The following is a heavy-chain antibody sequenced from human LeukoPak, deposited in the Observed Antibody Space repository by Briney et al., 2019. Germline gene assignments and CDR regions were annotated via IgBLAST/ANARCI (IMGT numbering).Heavy chain of an antibody. CDR3: ASGTYSSGWYEFDY. D-gene: IGHD6-19*01. V-gene: IGHV1-69*06. CDR2: IIPIFGTA. Sequence: SVKVSCKASGGTFSSYAISWVRQAPGQGLEWMGGIIPIFGTANYAQKFQGRVTITADKSTSTAYMELSSLRSEDTAVYYCASGTYSSGWYEFDYWGQGTLVTVSS. CDR1: GGTFSSYA. J-gene: IGHJ4*02.